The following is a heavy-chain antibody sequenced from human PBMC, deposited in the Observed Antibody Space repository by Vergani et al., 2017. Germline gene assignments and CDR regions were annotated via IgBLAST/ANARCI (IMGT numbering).Heavy chain of an antibody. CDR2: IRSKANSYAT. D-gene: IGHD3-3*01. CDR3: TRLPYDDFWSGYLGY. V-gene: IGHV3-73*01. Sequence: EVQLVESGGGLVQPGGSLKLSCAASGFTFSGSAMHWVRQASGKGLEWVGRIRSKANSYATAYAASVKGRFTISRDDSKNTAYLQMNSLKTEDTAVYYCTRLPYDDFWSGYLGYWGQGTLVTVSS. CDR1: GFTFSGSA. J-gene: IGHJ4*02.